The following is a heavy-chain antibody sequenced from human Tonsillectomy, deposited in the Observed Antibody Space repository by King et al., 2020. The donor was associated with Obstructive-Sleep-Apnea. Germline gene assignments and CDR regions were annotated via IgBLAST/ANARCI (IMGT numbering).Heavy chain of an antibody. CDR2: IDPKSGGT. Sequence: VQLVQSGPEVKKPGASVKVSCKASGYTFTSYYIHWVRQAPGQGLEWMGWIDPKSGGTNYAQKFKGWVTMTRDTSITTAYMELSRLTSDDTAVYYCVRGAYKSGWYMHYWGQGTLVTVSP. V-gene: IGHV1-2*04. CDR3: VRGAYKSGWYMHY. D-gene: IGHD6-19*01. CDR1: GYTFTSYY. J-gene: IGHJ4*02.